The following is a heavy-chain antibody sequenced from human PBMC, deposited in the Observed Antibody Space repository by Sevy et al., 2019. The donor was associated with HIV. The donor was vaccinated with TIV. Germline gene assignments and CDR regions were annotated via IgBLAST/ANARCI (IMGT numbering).Heavy chain of an antibody. V-gene: IGHV1-24*01. CDR3: AHITLGGLETGGSFEI. Sequence: ASVKVSCKVSGYTLTVFSMHWVRQAPGKGPEWMGGFDPKEGEPIYAQRFQGRVIMTEDTSTDTAYMELSGLRSEDAAIYYCAHITLGGLETGGSFEIWGQGTPVTVSS. CDR2: FDPKEGEP. D-gene: IGHD3-16*01. CDR1: GYTLTVFS. J-gene: IGHJ1*01.